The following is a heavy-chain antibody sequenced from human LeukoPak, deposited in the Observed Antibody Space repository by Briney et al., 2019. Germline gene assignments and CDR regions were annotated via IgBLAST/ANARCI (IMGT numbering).Heavy chain of an antibody. Sequence: GGSLRLSCAASGFTFSSYGMHWVRQAPGRGLEWVAVIWYDGSNKYYADSVKGRFTISRDNSKNTLYLQTNSLRAEDTAVYYCARRAPAYCGGDCYSGFDYWGQGTLVTVSS. CDR1: GFTFSSYG. CDR2: IWYDGSNK. V-gene: IGHV3-33*01. J-gene: IGHJ4*02. D-gene: IGHD2-21*02. CDR3: ARRAPAYCGGDCYSGFDY.